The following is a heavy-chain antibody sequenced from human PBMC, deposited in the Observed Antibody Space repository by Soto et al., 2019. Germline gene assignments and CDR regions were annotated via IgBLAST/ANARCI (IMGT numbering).Heavy chain of an antibody. Sequence: AGSLRLSCAASGFTFSSYGMHWVRQATGKGLEWVAVISYDGSNKYYADSVKGRFTISRDNSKNTLYLQMNSLRAEDTAVYYCAKVGSYYYYYYMDVWGKGTTVTVSS. J-gene: IGHJ6*03. CDR1: GFTFSSYG. D-gene: IGHD3-10*01. CDR2: ISYDGSNK. V-gene: IGHV3-30*18. CDR3: AKVGSYYYYYYMDV.